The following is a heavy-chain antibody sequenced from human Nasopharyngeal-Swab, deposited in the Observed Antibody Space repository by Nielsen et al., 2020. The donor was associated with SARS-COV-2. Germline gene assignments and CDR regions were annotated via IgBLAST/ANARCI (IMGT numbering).Heavy chain of an antibody. V-gene: IGHV3-11*04. CDR1: GFIFSDYY. CDR2: ISRGGESI. J-gene: IGHJ4*02. Sequence: GESLKISCAASGFIFSDYYMTWIRQVPGKGLEWVSFISRGGESIYYADSVKGRFTISRDNAKNSVYLQMNSLRDEDTAVYYCARTDVGAAGYYFDYWGQGTLVTVSS. CDR3: ARTDVGAAGYYFDY. D-gene: IGHD1-26*01.